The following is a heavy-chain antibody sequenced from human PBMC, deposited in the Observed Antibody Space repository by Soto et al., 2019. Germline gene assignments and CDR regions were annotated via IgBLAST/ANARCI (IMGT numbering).Heavy chain of an antibody. V-gene: IGHV3-33*01. Sequence: QVQLVESGGGVVQPGRSLRLSCAASGLTFSRYGMHWVRQAPGKGLEWVAVIWYDGSNKYYADSVKGRFTISRDNSKNTLYLQMNSLRAEDTAVYYCARDPTTVTYYYYYGMDVWGQGTTVTVSS. D-gene: IGHD4-4*01. J-gene: IGHJ6*02. CDR2: IWYDGSNK. CDR3: ARDPTTVTYYYYYGMDV. CDR1: GLTFSRYG.